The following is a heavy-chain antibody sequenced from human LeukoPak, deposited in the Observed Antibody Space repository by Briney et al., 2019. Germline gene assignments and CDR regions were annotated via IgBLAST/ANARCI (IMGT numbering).Heavy chain of an antibody. D-gene: IGHD6-19*01. Sequence: GASVKVSCKASGYTFTTYDINWVRQATGQGLEWMGWMNPSGGSTSYAQKFQGRVTMTRDMSTSTVYMELSSLRSEDTAVYYCARWGSRYSSGFDYWGQGTLVTVSS. CDR2: MNPSGGST. CDR1: GYTFTTYD. J-gene: IGHJ4*02. V-gene: IGHV1-8*01. CDR3: ARWGSRYSSGFDY.